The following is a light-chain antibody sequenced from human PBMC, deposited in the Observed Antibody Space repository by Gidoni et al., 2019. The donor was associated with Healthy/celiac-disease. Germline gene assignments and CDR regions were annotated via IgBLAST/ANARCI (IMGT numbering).Light chain of an antibody. CDR1: QGISSY. J-gene: IGKJ3*01. V-gene: IGKV1-8*01. Sequence: AIRMTQSPSSFSASTGDRVTITCRASQGISSYLAWYQQKPGKAPKLLIYAASTLQSGVPSRFSGSGSGTDFTLTISCLQSEGFATYYCQQYYSYPSFGPGTKVDIK. CDR3: QQYYSYPS. CDR2: AAS.